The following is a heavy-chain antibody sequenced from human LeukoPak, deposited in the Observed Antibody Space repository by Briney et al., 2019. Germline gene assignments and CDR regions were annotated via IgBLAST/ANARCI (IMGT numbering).Heavy chain of an antibody. CDR1: GYIFNSFD. Sequence: GASVKISCKASGYIFNSFDINWVRQAPGQGLEWMGWLTPTSGNTGYAQKFQGRVTITRNTSISTVYMELSSLRSEDTAVYYCARKFLGSRGYYFDYWGQGTLVTVSS. J-gene: IGHJ4*02. V-gene: IGHV1-8*03. CDR3: ARKFLGSRGYYFDY. D-gene: IGHD3-10*01. CDR2: LTPTSGNT.